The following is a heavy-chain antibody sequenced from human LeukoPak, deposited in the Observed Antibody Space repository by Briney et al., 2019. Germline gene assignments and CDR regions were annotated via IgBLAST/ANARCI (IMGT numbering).Heavy chain of an antibody. CDR2: IKQDGSEK. J-gene: IGHJ4*02. Sequence: PGGSLRLSCAASGFTFSRYWMSWVRQAPGKGLEWVANIKQDGSEKYYVDSVKGRFTISRDNAKNSLYLQMNSLRAEDTAVYYCVRDLNWAFDYWGQGTLVTVSS. D-gene: IGHD3-16*01. V-gene: IGHV3-7*01. CDR1: GFTFSRYW. CDR3: VRDLNWAFDY.